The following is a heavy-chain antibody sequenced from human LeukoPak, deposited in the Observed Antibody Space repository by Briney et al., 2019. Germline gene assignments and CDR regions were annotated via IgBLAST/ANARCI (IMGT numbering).Heavy chain of an antibody. CDR3: ARELDLYNWNYGGGYYFDY. CDR2: ISSSGSTI. D-gene: IGHD1-7*01. J-gene: IGHJ4*02. V-gene: IGHV3-11*04. CDR1: GFTFSDYY. Sequence: GGSLRPSCAASGFTFSDYYMSWIRQAPGKGLERVSYISSSGSTIYYADSVKGRFTISRDNAKNSLYLQMNSLRAEDTAVYYCARELDLYNWNYGGGYYFDYWGQGTLVTVSS.